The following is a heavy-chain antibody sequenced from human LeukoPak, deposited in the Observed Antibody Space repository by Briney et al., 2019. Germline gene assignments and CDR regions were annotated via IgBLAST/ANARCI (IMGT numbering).Heavy chain of an antibody. V-gene: IGHV3-74*01. J-gene: IGHJ6*02. Sequence: GGSLSLSCAASGFTFSSYWTHWVRQAPGKGLVWVSRINSDGSSTSYADSVKGRFTISRDNAKNTLYLQMNSLRAEDTAVYYCARDMDSSGWNYYYGMDVWGQGTTVTVSS. CDR2: INSDGSST. D-gene: IGHD6-19*01. CDR3: ARDMDSSGWNYYYGMDV. CDR1: GFTFSSYW.